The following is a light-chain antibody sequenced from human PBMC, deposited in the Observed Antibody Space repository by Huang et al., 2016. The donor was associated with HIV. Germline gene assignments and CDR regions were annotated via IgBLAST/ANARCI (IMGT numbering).Light chain of an antibody. V-gene: IGKV1-33*01. Sequence: DIQMTQSPSSLSASVGDRVTITCQASQDISNYLNWYQQKPGKAPKLLIYDASHLETGVPARFSGSGSGTDLTFTISSLQPEDIATYYCQQYDNLPYTFGQGTKLEIK. CDR1: QDISNY. CDR3: QQYDNLPYT. CDR2: DAS. J-gene: IGKJ2*01.